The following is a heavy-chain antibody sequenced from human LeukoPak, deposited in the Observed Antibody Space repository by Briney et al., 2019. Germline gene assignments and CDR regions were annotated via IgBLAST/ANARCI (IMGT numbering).Heavy chain of an antibody. CDR3: ARQSGSYFYYFDY. V-gene: IGHV4-31*03. J-gene: IGHJ4*02. D-gene: IGHD1-26*01. Sequence: PSQTLSLTCTVSGGSISSGGYYWSWIRQHPGKGLEWIGYIYYSGSTYYNPSLKSRVTISVDTSKNQFSLKLSSVTAADTAVYYCARQSGSYFYYFDYWGQGTLVTVSS. CDR2: IYYSGST. CDR1: GGSISSGGYY.